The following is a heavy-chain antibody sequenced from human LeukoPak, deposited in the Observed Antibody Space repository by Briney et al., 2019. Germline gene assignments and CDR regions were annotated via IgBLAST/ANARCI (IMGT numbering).Heavy chain of an antibody. J-gene: IGHJ4*02. CDR3: ARESSWLKWLGY. CDR2: INAGNGNT. V-gene: IGHV1-3*01. D-gene: IGHD6-13*01. CDR1: GYTFTSYA. Sequence: ASVKVSCKASGYTFTSYAMHWVRQAPGQRLEWIGWINAGNGNTKYSQKFQGRVTITRDTSASTAYMELSSLRSEDTAVYYCARESSWLKWLGYWGQGTLVTVSS.